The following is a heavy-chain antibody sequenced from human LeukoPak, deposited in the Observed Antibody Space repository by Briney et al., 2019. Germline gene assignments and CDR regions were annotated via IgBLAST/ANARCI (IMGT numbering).Heavy chain of an antibody. CDR3: ATRRYDFWSGYYGFDP. J-gene: IGHJ5*02. CDR2: INHSGST. CDR1: GGSISSGSYY. V-gene: IGHV4-61*10. Sequence: SETLSLTCTVSGGSISSGSYYWSWIRQPAGKGLEWIGEINHSGSTNYNPSLKSRVTISVDTSKNQFSLKLSSVTAADTAVYYCATRRYDFWSGYYGFDPWGQGTLVTVSS. D-gene: IGHD3-3*01.